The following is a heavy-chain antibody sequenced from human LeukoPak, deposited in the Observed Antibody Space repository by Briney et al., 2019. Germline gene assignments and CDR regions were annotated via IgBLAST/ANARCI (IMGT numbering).Heavy chain of an antibody. V-gene: IGHV1-2*02. CDR3: PTEEREWELLPLGY. CDR2: INPNSGGT. Sequence: ASVKVSCKASGYTFTGYYMHWARQAPGQGREWMGWINPNSGGTNYAQKFQGTGTMTRDTFISPAYMELSRLKSGDTAVYYCPTEEREWELLPLGYWGQGTLVTVSS. J-gene: IGHJ4*02. CDR1: GYTFTGYY. D-gene: IGHD1-26*01.